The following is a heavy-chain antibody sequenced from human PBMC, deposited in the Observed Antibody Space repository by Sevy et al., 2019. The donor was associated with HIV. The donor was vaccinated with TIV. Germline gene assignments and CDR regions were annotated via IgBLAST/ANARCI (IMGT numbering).Heavy chain of an antibody. D-gene: IGHD2-15*01. V-gene: IGHV1-69*13. CDR1: GGTFSSYA. CDR3: ARELGGYEGH. Sequence: ASVKVSFKASGGTFSSYAISWVRQAPGQGLEWMGGIIPIFGTANYAQKFQGRVTITADESTSTAYMELSSLRSEDTAVYYCARELGGYEGHWGQGTLVTVSS. J-gene: IGHJ4*02. CDR2: IIPIFGTA.